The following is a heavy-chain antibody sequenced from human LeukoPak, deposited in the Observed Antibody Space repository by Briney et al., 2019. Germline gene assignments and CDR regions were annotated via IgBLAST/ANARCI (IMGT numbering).Heavy chain of an antibody. D-gene: IGHD3-22*01. CDR2: IYYGGST. CDR3: ARRMTRDYYDSSGYKGGHWFDP. Sequence: SETLSLTCTVSGGSISSYYWSWIRQPPGKGLEWIGYIYYGGSTNYNPSLKSRVTISVDTSKNQFSLKLSSVTAADTAVYYCARRMTRDYYDSSGYKGGHWFDPWGQGTLVTVSS. CDR1: GGSISSYY. J-gene: IGHJ5*02. V-gene: IGHV4-59*08.